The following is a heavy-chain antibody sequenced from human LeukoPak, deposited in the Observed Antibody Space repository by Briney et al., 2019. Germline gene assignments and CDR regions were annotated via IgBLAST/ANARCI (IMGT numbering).Heavy chain of an antibody. CDR2: IYYSGST. CDR1: GGSISSYY. V-gene: IGHV4-59*01. Sequence: PSGTLSLTCTVSGGSISSYYWSWIRQPPGKGLEWIGYIYYSGSTNYNPSLKSRVTISVDTSKNQFSLKLSSVTAADTAVYYCARGRRLMDYYYYGMDVWGQGTTVTVSS. D-gene: IGHD5-24*01. J-gene: IGHJ6*02. CDR3: ARGRRLMDYYYYGMDV.